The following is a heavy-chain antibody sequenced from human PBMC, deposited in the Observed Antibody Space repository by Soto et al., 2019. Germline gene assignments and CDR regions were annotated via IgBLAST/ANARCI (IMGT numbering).Heavy chain of an antibody. CDR2: IYYSGST. CDR3: ARDSSGLLDLLYYGMDV. Sequence: SETLSLTCTVSGGSISSGGYYWSWIRQHPGKGLEWIGYIYYSGSTYYNPSLKSRVTISVDTSKNQFSLKLSSVTAADTAVYYCARDSSGLLDLLYYGMDVWGQGTTVTVSS. J-gene: IGHJ6*02. V-gene: IGHV4-31*03. D-gene: IGHD3-22*01. CDR1: GGSISSGGYY.